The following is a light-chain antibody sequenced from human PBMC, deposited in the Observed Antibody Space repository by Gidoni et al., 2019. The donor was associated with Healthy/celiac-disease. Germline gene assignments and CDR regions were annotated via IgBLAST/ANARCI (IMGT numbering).Light chain of an antibody. CDR1: SSNIGSNT. V-gene: IGLV1-44*01. J-gene: IGLJ1*01. CDR2: SNN. CDR3: AAWDDSLNGFYV. Sequence: QSVLTQPHSASGTPGQRVPISCSGSSSNIGSNTVNWYQQLPGTAPKLLIYSNNQRPSGVPDRFSGSKSGTSASLAISGLQSEDEADYYCAAWDDSLNGFYVFGTGTKVTVL.